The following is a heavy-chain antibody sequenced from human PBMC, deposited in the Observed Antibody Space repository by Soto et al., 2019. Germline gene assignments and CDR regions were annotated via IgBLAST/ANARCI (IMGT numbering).Heavy chain of an antibody. Sequence: EVQLVESGGGLVQPGGSLRLSCAASGFTFSSYWMSWVRQAPGKGLEWVAIIRPEEIEKYYVDSVKGRFTISRDNAKNSLYLQMTSLRAEDTAVYYCARDNLVGDTSGSYFDYWGQGTLVTVSS. CDR1: GFTFSSYW. J-gene: IGHJ4*02. V-gene: IGHV3-7*05. CDR3: ARDNLVGDTSGSYFDY. CDR2: IRPEEIEK. D-gene: IGHD1-26*01.